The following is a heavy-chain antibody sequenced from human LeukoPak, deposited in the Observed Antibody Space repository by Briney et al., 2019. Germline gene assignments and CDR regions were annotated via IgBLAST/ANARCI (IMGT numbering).Heavy chain of an antibody. J-gene: IGHJ4*02. Sequence: GGSLRLSCAASGFTFSSHSMNWVRQAPGKGLEWVSLISGDGGSTFYADSVRGRFTISRDNTRKSLSLQMSSLRSEDTALYYCARESETSGWYDYWGQGTLVTVSS. V-gene: IGHV3-43*02. D-gene: IGHD6-19*01. CDR3: ARESETSGWYDY. CDR1: GFTFSSHS. CDR2: ISGDGGST.